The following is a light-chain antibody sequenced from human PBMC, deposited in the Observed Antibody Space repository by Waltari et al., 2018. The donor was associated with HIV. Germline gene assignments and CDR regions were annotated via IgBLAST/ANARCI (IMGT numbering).Light chain of an antibody. J-gene: IGLJ3*02. V-gene: IGLV2-14*01. CDR2: EVS. Sequence: QSALTQPASVSGSPGQSITISCTGTRSDVGGYNYVSWYQPHPGKAPKLVIYEVSNRPSGVSNRFSGFKSGNTASLTISGLQAEDEGDYYCASYTGSSTWVFGGGTNLTVL. CDR1: RSDVGGYNY. CDR3: ASYTGSSTWV.